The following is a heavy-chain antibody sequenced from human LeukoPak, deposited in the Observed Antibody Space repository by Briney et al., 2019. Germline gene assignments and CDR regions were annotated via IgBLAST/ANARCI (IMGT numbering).Heavy chain of an antibody. D-gene: IGHD2-2*01. CDR1: GFTFRNYA. CDR3: PKDYQLPYGGFDQ. CDR2: IRYDGSKI. J-gene: IGHJ4*02. V-gene: IGHV3-30*02. Sequence: GGSLRLSCAASGFTFRNYAMHWVRQAPGKGLEWVAFIRYDGSKICYADSVKGRFTISRDNSKNTLYLQMSSLRPEDTAVYYCPKDYQLPYGGFDQWGQGALVTVSS.